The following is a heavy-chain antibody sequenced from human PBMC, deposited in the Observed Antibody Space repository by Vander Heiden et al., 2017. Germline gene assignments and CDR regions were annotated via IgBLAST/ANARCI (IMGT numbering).Heavy chain of an antibody. J-gene: IGHJ3*02. CDR2: INAGNGNT. V-gene: IGHV1-3*01. CDR3: ARGRSVVVTAIQHAFDI. Sequence: QVHLVQSGAEVKKPGASVKVSCMAAGYTSPSSARHWVRQGTGQRLEWMGWINAGNGNTKYSQKFQGRVTITRDTSASTDYMELSSLRSEDTAEYYWARGRSVVVTAIQHAFDIWGQGTMVTVSS. D-gene: IGHD2-21*02. CDR1: GYTSPSSA.